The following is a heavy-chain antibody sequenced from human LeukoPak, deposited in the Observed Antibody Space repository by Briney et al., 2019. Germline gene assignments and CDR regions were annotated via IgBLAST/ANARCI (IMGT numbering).Heavy chain of an antibody. Sequence: GGSLRLSCAASGFTFSSYWMHWVRQAPGKGLVWVSPINGDGSSTRYPDSVKGRFTISRDNAKNTLYLQMNSLRAEDTAVYYCARDRIVVVIHDAFDIWGQGTMVTVSS. D-gene: IGHD3-22*01. V-gene: IGHV3-74*01. CDR1: GFTFSSYW. CDR2: INGDGSST. J-gene: IGHJ3*02. CDR3: ARDRIVVVIHDAFDI.